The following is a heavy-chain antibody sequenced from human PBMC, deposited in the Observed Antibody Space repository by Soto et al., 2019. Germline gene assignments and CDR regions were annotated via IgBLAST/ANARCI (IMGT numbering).Heavy chain of an antibody. Sequence: SETLSLTCTVSGGSISSYYWSWIRQPPGKGLEWIGYIYYSGSTNYNPSLKSRVTISVDTSKNQFSLKLSSVTAADTAVYYCASGDLAYYYGMDVWGQGTTVTVSS. CDR2: IYYSGST. J-gene: IGHJ6*02. CDR1: GGSISSYY. CDR3: ASGDLAYYYGMDV. V-gene: IGHV4-59*08. D-gene: IGHD7-27*01.